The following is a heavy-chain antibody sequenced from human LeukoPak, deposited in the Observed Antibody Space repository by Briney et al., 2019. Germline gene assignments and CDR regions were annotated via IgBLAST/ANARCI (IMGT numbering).Heavy chain of an antibody. CDR3: ARGGSGDY. D-gene: IGHD3-10*01. V-gene: IGHV1-8*02. CDR2: MNPNSGNT. Sequence: ASVKVSCKASGYIFTNYYMHWVRQAPGQGLEWMGWMNPNSGNTGYAQKFQGRVTMTRNTSISTAYMELSSLRSEDTAVYYCARGGSGDYWGQGTLVTVSS. CDR1: GYIFTNYY. J-gene: IGHJ4*02.